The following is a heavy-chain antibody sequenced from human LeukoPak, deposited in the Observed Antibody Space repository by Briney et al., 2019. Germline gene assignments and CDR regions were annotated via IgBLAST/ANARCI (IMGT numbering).Heavy chain of an antibody. D-gene: IGHD2-8*01. V-gene: IGHV1-2*02. J-gene: IGHJ4*02. Sequence: WASVKVSCKASGYTFTGYYMHWVRQAPGQGIEWMGWINPNSGGTNYAQKFQGRVTMTRDTSISTAYMELSRLRSDDTAVYYCARDDKWRPPLDYWGQGTLVTVSS. CDR3: ARDDKWRPPLDY. CDR1: GYTFTGYY. CDR2: INPNSGGT.